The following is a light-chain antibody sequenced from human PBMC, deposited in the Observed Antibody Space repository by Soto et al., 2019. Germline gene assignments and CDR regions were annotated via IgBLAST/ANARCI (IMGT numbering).Light chain of an antibody. CDR2: WAS. V-gene: IGKV4-1*01. CDR3: QQYYSPPNT. J-gene: IGKJ2*01. CDR1: QSVLYSSNNKNY. Sequence: DIVMTQSPDSLAVSLGERATINCKSSQSVLYSSNNKNYLAWYQQKPGQPPKLLIYWASTRESGVPDRFSGSGSGTDFTLTISSLQAEDVAVYYCQQYYSPPNTFGQGTNLDIK.